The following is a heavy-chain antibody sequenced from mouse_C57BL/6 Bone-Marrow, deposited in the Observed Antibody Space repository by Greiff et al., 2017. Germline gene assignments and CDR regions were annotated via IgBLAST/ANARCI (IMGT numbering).Heavy chain of an antibody. CDR3: ARMVLYYYGSFSGYFDV. J-gene: IGHJ1*03. CDR2: VYPYNGGT. D-gene: IGHD1-1*01. CDR1: GFTFTDYY. V-gene: IGHV1-36*01. Sequence: EVQLQQSGPVLVKPGPSVKISCKASGFTFTDYYMHWVKQSHGKSLEWIGLVYPYNGGTSYNQKFKGKATLTVDTSSSTAYMELNSLTSEDSAVYYCARMVLYYYGSFSGYFDVWGTGTTVTVSS.